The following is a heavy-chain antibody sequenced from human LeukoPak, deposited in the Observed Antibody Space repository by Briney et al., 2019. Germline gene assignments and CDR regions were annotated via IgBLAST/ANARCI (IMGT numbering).Heavy chain of an antibody. CDR3: ARGFVLGAAKNYFDY. D-gene: IGHD2-21*02. J-gene: IGHJ4*02. CDR1: GFTFTNYA. Sequence: GRSLRLSCAASGFTFTNYALHWVRQAPGKGLEWVAVISYDGTNKYYADSVKGRFTISRDNSKNTLSLQMNSLRAEDTAQYYCARGFVLGAAKNYFDYWGQGALVTVSS. CDR2: ISYDGTNK. V-gene: IGHV3-30-3*01.